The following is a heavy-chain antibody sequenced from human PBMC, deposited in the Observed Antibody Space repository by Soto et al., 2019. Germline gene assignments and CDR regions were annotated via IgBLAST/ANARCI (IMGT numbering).Heavy chain of an antibody. CDR3: ARVPFVGYFDWLDP. Sequence: SETLSRTCTVSGGSITSRNYYWGWIRQPPGKGLEWIGNIYYSGSTSYNPSLKSRVTISVDTSMNQCSLRLTSVTAAVTAVYYCARVPFVGYFDWLDPWGHGTLVTVSS. V-gene: IGHV4-39*01. D-gene: IGHD3-9*01. CDR1: GGSITSRNYY. J-gene: IGHJ5*02. CDR2: IYYSGST.